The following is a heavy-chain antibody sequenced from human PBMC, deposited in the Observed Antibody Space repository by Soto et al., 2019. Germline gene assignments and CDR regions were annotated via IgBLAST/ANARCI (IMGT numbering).Heavy chain of an antibody. V-gene: IGHV3-33*01. Sequence: ESVGGVVQPGTSLRLSCAASGFTFSSHGMHWVRQAPGKGLEWVAVIWYDGTDVKYADSVKGRFTTSRDNSKNTLYLQMNSLRVEDTAVYYCARGLHSSGWYEDYWGQGTLVTVSS. D-gene: IGHD6-19*01. CDR3: ARGLHSSGWYEDY. J-gene: IGHJ4*02. CDR2: IWYDGTDV. CDR1: GFTFSSHG.